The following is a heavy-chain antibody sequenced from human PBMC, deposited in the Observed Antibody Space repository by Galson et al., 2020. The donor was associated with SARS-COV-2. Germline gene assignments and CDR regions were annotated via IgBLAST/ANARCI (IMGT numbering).Heavy chain of an antibody. Sequence: GGSLRLSCAASGFTFSSYAMHWVRQAPGKGLEWVAVISYDGSNKYYADSVKGRFTISRDNSKNTLYLQMNSLRAEDTAVYYCARVGGAARPHYYMDVWGKGTTVTLSS. CDR2: ISYDGSNK. V-gene: IGHV3-30*04. CDR1: GFTFSSYA. CDR3: ARVGGAARPHYYMDV. J-gene: IGHJ6*03. D-gene: IGHD6-6*01.